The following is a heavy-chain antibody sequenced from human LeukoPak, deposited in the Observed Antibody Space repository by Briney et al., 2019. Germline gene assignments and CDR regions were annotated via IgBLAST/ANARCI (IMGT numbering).Heavy chain of an antibody. CDR1: GFTFSSYG. D-gene: IGHD3-3*01. CDR3: ASNGHNDFWSGYFPVY. V-gene: IGHV3-30*02. CDR2: IRYDGSNK. J-gene: IGHJ4*02. Sequence: PGRSLRLSCAASGFTFSSYGMHWVRQAPGKGLEWVAFIRYDGSNKYYADSVKGRFTISRDNSKNTLYLQMNSLRAEDTAVYYCASNGHNDFWSGYFPVYWGQGTLVTVSS.